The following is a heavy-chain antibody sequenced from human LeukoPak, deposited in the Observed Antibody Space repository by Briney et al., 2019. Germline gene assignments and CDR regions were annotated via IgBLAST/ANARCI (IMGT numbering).Heavy chain of an antibody. V-gene: IGHV3-48*04. CDR3: AKEGYNYYYYMDV. CDR2: ISSSSVTI. Sequence: GGSLRLSCAASGFTFSSYAMNWVRQAPGKGLEWISYISSSSVTIYYADSVKGRFTISRDNAKNSLYLQMNSLRAEDTAVYYCAKEGYNYYYYMDVWGKGTTVTVSS. J-gene: IGHJ6*03. CDR1: GFTFSSYA.